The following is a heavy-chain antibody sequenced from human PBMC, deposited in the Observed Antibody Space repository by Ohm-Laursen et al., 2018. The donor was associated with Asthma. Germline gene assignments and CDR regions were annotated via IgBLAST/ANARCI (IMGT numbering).Heavy chain of an antibody. CDR2: IKHDGSET. V-gene: IGHV3-7*01. Sequence: SLRLSCSASGLSFSGHWMSWVRQAPGKGLEWVANIKHDGSETYYVDSVKGRFTISRDNAKNSVYLQMNSLRAEDTAVFYCTRFHYSGLDVWGQGTTVTVSS. CDR1: GLSFSGHW. J-gene: IGHJ6*02. CDR3: TRFHYSGLDV.